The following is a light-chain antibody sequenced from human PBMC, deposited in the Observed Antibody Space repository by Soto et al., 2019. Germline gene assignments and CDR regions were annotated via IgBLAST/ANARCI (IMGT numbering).Light chain of an antibody. CDR2: GAS. CDR1: QSVSSSY. J-gene: IGKJ4*01. V-gene: IGKV3-20*01. Sequence: ELVLTQSPGTLSLSPGERATLSCRASQSVSSSYLAWYQQKPGQAPRLLISGASSRATGIPDRFSGSGAGTDVTLTISRLEPEDFAVYYCQQYGSSLLTFGGGTKVDIK. CDR3: QQYGSSLLT.